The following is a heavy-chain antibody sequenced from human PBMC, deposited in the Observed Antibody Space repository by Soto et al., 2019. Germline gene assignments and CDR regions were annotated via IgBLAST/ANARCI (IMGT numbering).Heavy chain of an antibody. J-gene: IGHJ6*02. CDR1: GASVGSGSYY. Sequence: QVQLQESGPGLVKPSETLSLTCSISGASVGSGSYYWTWIRQPPGKGLEWIGYIYYNGRTNHSPYLRCRVTVSTDTSKLQFSLDLTSVTAAATAVYCCARGGVLAQPARGDYYGMDVWGQGTTVTVSS. V-gene: IGHV4-61*01. CDR3: ARGGVLAQPARGDYYGMDV. CDR2: IYYNGRT. D-gene: IGHD2-15*01.